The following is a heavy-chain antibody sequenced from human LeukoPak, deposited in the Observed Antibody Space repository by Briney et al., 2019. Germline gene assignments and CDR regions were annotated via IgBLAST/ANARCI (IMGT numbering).Heavy chain of an antibody. CDR2: ISGDGGST. Sequence: GGSLGLSCAAPGFIFHDYAIHWVRQAPGKGLEWVSLISGDGGSTFYADSVKGRFTISRDNSKNSLYLQMNSLRSDDTALYYCARESESSGWYDYWGQGTLVTVSS. CDR3: ARESESSGWYDY. D-gene: IGHD6-19*01. CDR1: GFIFHDYA. V-gene: IGHV3-43*02. J-gene: IGHJ4*02.